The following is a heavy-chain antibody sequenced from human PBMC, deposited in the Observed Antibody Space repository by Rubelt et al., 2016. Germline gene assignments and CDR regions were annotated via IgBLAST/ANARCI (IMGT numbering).Heavy chain of an antibody. V-gene: IGHV3-23*01. Sequence: ASGFTYTYSTMTWVRQAPGKGLEWVSAISGNGGSTYYADSVRGRLTISRDNSRNTLYLQMNSLRDEDTAVYYCATQGYCSSTSCYGAYWGQGTLVTVSS. CDR3: ATQGYCSSTSCYGAY. CDR1: GFTYTYST. CDR2: ISGNGGST. J-gene: IGHJ4*02. D-gene: IGHD2-2*01.